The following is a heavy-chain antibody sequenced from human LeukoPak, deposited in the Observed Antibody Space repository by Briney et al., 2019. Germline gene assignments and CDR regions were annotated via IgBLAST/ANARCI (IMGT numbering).Heavy chain of an antibody. CDR3: AGEAVVVPAAIWARLFHP. J-gene: IGHJ5*02. D-gene: IGHD2-2*02. V-gene: IGHV4-34*01. CDR2: INHSGST. CDR1: GGSFSGYY. Sequence: SETLSLTCAVYGGSFSGYYWSWIRQPQGKGREWSGEINHSGSTNYNPSLKSRVTISVDKSKKQFSLKLRSVNAEDTAGYYIAGEAVVVPAAIWARLFHPCVQGTLLTVSS.